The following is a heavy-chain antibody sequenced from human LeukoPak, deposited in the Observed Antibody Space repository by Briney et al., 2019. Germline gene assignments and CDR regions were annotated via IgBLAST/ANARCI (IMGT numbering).Heavy chain of an antibody. D-gene: IGHD3-10*01. CDR3: AKDGAGVYYGLDV. CDR2: ISGSGGNT. V-gene: IGHV3-23*01. J-gene: IGHJ6*01. CDR1: GFTFSSYG. Sequence: GSLRLSCAASGFTFSSYGMSWVRQAPGKGLEWVSAISGSGGNTYYADSVKGRFTVSRDNSKNTLYLQMNSLRAEDTAVYYCAKDGAGVYYGLDVWGQGTTVTVSS.